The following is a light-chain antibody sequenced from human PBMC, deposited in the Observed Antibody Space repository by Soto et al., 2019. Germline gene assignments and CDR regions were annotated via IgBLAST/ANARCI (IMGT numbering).Light chain of an antibody. CDR2: GAS. Sequence: EIVIKQSPASLTVCPGERATLSFRSSQSVSRNLAWYQQKPGQSPRLLIYGASTRATGVPARFGGIVSETEFTLTIRSLQSEDFALYYCQQYKNGSTITFCQGTRLEIK. V-gene: IGKV3-15*01. CDR3: QQYKNGSTIT. CDR1: QSVSRN. J-gene: IGKJ5*01.